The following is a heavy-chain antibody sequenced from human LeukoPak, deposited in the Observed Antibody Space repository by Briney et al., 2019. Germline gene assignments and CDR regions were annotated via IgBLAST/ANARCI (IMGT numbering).Heavy chain of an antibody. V-gene: IGHV4-59*01. CDR2: IYYSGST. D-gene: IGHD3-22*01. CDR1: GGSLSSYY. J-gene: IGHJ6*02. CDR3: ARAGYYYDSSGYYCYYYGMDV. Sequence: SETLYLTCNVSGGSLSSYYWRWIRQPPGKGLEWIGYIYYSGSTNYNPSLKSRVTISVDTSKNQFSLKLSSVTAADTAVYYCARAGYYYDSSGYYCYYYGMDVWGQGTTVTVSS.